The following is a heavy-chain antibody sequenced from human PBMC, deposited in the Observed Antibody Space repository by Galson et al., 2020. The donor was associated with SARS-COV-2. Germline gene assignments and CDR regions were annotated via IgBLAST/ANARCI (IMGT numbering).Heavy chain of an antibody. V-gene: IGHV1-24*01. D-gene: IGHD3-22*01. CDR1: RHTLTELS. CDR3: ATWGVVVITYAFDI. CDR2: FDPQDGET. Sequence: ASVTVSRKLSRHTLTELSMHWVRQAPGKGLEWLGRFDPQDGETIYAQKFQGRVTMTEDTSTETAYLELSSLRSDDTAVYYCATWGVVVITYAFDIWGQGTMVTVSS. J-gene: IGHJ3*02.